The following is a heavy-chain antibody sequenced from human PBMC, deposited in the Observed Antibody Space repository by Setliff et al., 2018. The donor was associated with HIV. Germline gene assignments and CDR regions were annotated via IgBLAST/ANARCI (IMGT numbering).Heavy chain of an antibody. CDR2: IGTSGHTI. J-gene: IGHJ3*01. D-gene: IGHD3-10*01. CDR1: GFTFSGFG. Sequence: PGGSLRLSCAASGFTFSGFGMNWVRQAPGGGLEWLSYIGTSGHTIYYADSVKGRFTISRDNARDSVSLQMNSLRVDDTAVYYCARDDPFGESDAFDLWGQGTMVTVSS. CDR3: ARDDPFGESDAFDL. V-gene: IGHV3-48*01.